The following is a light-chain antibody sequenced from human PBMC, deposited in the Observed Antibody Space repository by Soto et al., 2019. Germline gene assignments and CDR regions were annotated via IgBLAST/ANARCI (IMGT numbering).Light chain of an antibody. Sequence: QSVLTQPPSASGTPGQRVSISCSGSSSTIGRSYIYWYQKFPGTAPKLLIYRNDQRPSGVPDRFSGSKSGTSASLAISGLRSEDEADYYCATWDDSLEVVFGGGTKLTVL. V-gene: IGLV1-47*01. CDR2: RND. CDR3: ATWDDSLEVV. J-gene: IGLJ2*01. CDR1: SSTIGRSY.